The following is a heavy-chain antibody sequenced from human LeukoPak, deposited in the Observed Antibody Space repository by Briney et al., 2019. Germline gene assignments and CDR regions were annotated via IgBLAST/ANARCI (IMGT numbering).Heavy chain of an antibody. CDR3: ARSFGSGSYFFDY. CDR2: IYYSGST. D-gene: IGHD3-10*01. J-gene: IGHJ4*02. Sequence: SETLSLTCTVSGGSVSSVSYYWGWIRQPPGKGLEWIGYIYYSGSTNYNPSLKSRVTISVDTSRNQFSLKLSSVTAADTAVYYCARSFGSGSYFFDYWGQGTLVTVSS. CDR1: GGSVSSVSYY. V-gene: IGHV4-61*01.